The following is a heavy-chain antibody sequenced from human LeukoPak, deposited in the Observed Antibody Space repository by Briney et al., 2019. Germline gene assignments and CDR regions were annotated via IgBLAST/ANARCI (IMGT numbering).Heavy chain of an antibody. Sequence: ASVTVSCTASGYTFTGYYMHWVRQAPGQGLEWMGQINPNSGGTNYAQKFQGWVTMTRDTSISTAYMELSRLRSDDTAVYYCARETSGSYFYYWGQGTLVTVSS. CDR3: ARETSGSYFYY. CDR2: INPNSGGT. D-gene: IGHD1-26*01. V-gene: IGHV1-2*04. CDR1: GYTFTGYY. J-gene: IGHJ4*02.